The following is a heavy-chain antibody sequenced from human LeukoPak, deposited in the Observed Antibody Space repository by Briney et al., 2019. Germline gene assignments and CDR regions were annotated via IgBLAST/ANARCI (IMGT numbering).Heavy chain of an antibody. CDR1: GGSISSYY. J-gene: IGHJ5*02. Sequence: SETLSLTCTVSGGSISSYYWSWIRQPPGKGLEWIGYIYYSGSTNYNPSLKSRVTISVDTSKNQFSLKLSSVTAADTAVYYCARGTRSGSFFFDPWGQGTLVTVSS. V-gene: IGHV4-59*01. CDR2: IYYSGST. D-gene: IGHD1-26*01. CDR3: ARGTRSGSFFFDP.